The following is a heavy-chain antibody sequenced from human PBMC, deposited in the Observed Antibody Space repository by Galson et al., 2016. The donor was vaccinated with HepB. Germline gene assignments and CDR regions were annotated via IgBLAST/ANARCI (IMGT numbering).Heavy chain of an antibody. D-gene: IGHD3-9*01. V-gene: IGHV3-33*01. CDR1: GFTFSNYG. CDR3: ARIYYEILTGLTPWYYFDS. CDR2: IWYDGSEK. J-gene: IGHJ4*02. Sequence: SLRLSCAASGFTFSNYGMHWVRQAPGKGLEWVAVIWYDGSEKYYADSVKGRFTISRDNSKSTLHLQMNSLRAEDTAVYYCARIYYEILTGLTPWYYFDSWGQGTLVTVSS.